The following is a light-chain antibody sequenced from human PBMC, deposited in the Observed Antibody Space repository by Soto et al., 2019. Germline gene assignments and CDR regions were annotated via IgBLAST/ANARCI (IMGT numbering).Light chain of an antibody. CDR2: EVT. Sequence: QPALTQPPSASGSPGQSVTISCTGTSSDVGGYNYVSWYQQEPGKAPKLMIYEVTKRPSGVSDRFSGSKSGTTASLTISGLQAEDEADYYCSSYTTTDPYGFGTGTKVTVL. J-gene: IGLJ1*01. CDR1: SSDVGGYNY. V-gene: IGLV2-8*01. CDR3: SSYTTTDPYG.